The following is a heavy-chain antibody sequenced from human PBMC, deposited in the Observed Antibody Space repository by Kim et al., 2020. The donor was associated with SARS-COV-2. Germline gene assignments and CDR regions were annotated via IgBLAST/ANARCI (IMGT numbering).Heavy chain of an antibody. CDR1: GFTFSEYW. CDR3: ASGLTLGQY. J-gene: IGHJ4*02. CDR2: IIPDGRST. Sequence: GGSLRLSCAASGFTFSEYWMHWVRQAPGKGLVWVSRIIPDGRSTSYADSVKGRFTISRDNAKNTLYLQMNSLRAEDTAVYYCASGLTLGQYWGQGTLVT. V-gene: IGHV3-74*01. D-gene: IGHD2-21*02.